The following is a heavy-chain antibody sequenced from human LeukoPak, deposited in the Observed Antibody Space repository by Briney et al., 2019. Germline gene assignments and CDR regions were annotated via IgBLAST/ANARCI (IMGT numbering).Heavy chain of an antibody. V-gene: IGHV1-2*06. Sequence: ASVKVSCKASGYTFTDYFIHWVRQAPGQGLEWMGRINPNSGGTNYAQKFQDRVTMTRDTSINTAHMELSRLRSDDTAVYYCARIWLKKGGYCSGGYCYFDYWGQGTLVTVSS. CDR3: ARIWLKKGGYCSGGYCYFDY. CDR1: GYTFTDYF. CDR2: INPNSGGT. D-gene: IGHD2-15*01. J-gene: IGHJ4*02.